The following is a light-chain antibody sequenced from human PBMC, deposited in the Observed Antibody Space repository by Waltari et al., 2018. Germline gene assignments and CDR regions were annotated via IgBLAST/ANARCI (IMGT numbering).Light chain of an antibody. CDR2: EVS. CDR3: NSFTTSATHV. Sequence: QSALTQPASVSGSPGQSIAISCTGTSSDIGAYNHVSWYQQHPGKAPKLIIYEVSNRPSGVSTRFSGSKSGNTASLTISGLQAEDEADYYCNSFTTSATHVFGTGTKVSVL. V-gene: IGLV2-14*01. J-gene: IGLJ1*01. CDR1: SSDIGAYNH.